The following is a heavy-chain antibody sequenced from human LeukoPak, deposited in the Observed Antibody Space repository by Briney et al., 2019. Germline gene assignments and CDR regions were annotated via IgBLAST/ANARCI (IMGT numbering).Heavy chain of an antibody. D-gene: IGHD2-15*01. V-gene: IGHV3-74*01. Sequence: GGSLRLSCAASGFTFSNYWMHWVRQVPGKGLMWVSRINGDGISTYYADSVRGRFIISRDNAKNTLYLQMNSLRAEDTAVYYCTRDDCSGGRCNTYYGMDIWGQGTTVIVSS. CDR3: TRDDCSGGRCNTYYGMDI. CDR2: INGDGIST. CDR1: GFTFSNYW. J-gene: IGHJ6*02.